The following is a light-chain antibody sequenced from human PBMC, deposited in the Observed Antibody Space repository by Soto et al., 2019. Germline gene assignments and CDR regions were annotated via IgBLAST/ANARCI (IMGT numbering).Light chain of an antibody. CDR3: QHLHPYTPII. V-gene: IGKV1-9*01. CDR2: ATS. J-gene: IGKJ5*01. Sequence: DIQLTQSPSFLSASVGDRVTISCRASQVISGYLAWYQQKPGKAPKLLIYATSTLQSGVPSRFSGSGSGTEFTLTVSSLQPEDFATYYCQHLHPYTPIIFGQGTRVEIK. CDR1: QVISGY.